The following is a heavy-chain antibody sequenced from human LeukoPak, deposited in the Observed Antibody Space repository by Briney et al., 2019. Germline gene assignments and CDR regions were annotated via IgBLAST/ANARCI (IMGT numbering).Heavy chain of an antibody. V-gene: IGHV3-9*01. Sequence: PGRSLRLSCAASGFTFDDYAMHWVRQAPGKGLEWVSGISWNSGSIGYADSVKGRFTISRDDAKKSLDLQMNSLRAEDTAVYFCARYSEVYYHVDVWGAGTTVIVSS. CDR1: GFTFDDYA. CDR2: ISWNSGSI. CDR3: ARYSEVYYHVDV. J-gene: IGHJ6*04.